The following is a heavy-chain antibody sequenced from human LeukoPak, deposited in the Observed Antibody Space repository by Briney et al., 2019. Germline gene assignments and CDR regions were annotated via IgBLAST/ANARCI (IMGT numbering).Heavy chain of an antibody. J-gene: IGHJ4*02. CDR1: GYTFTGYY. V-gene: IGHV1-2*02. D-gene: IGHD3-22*01. CDR2: INPNSGGT. CDR3: ARPVYYYDSSGYFMWYFDY. Sequence: ASVKVSCKASGYTFTGYYMHWVRQAPGQGLEWMGWINPNSGGTNYAQKFQGRVTMTRDTSISTAYMELSRLRSDDTAVYYCARPVYYYDSSGYFMWYFDYWGRGTLVTVSS.